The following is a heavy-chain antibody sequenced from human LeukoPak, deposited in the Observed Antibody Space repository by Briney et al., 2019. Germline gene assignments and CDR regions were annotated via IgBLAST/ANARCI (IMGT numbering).Heavy chain of an antibody. Sequence: GGSLRLSCAASGFTVSSNLMSWVRQAPGRGLEWVSLIYSGGGTYHADSVKGRFTISRDNSKNTLYLQMNSLRAEDPAVYYCASGSPPDYWGQGTLVTVSS. J-gene: IGHJ4*02. CDR3: ASGSPPDY. V-gene: IGHV3-53*01. CDR1: GFTVSSNL. CDR2: IYSGGGT. D-gene: IGHD1-26*01.